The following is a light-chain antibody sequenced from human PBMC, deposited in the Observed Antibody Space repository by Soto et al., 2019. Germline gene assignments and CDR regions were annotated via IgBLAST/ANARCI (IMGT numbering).Light chain of an antibody. Sequence: EIVMTQSPATLSVSPGERATLSCRTRQSVSSSLAWYQQKPGQAPSLLIYGASTRATGIPARFSGSGSGTEFTLTISSLQSEDCAVYYCQQYKNWPWTFGQGTKVDNK. CDR3: QQYKNWPWT. CDR2: GAS. V-gene: IGKV3-15*01. CDR1: QSVSSS. J-gene: IGKJ1*01.